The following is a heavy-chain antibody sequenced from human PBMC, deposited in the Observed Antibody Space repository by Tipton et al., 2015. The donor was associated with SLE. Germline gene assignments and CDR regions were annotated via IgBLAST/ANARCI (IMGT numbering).Heavy chain of an antibody. Sequence: TLSLTCTVSGGSISSYYWSWIRQPPGKGLEWIGYIYYSGSTNYNPSLKSRVTISVDTSKNQFSLKLSSVTAADTAVYYCAKDDSTAHYYSPFFRSWGQGTLVTVSS. D-gene: IGHD3-22*01. CDR1: GGSISSYY. J-gene: IGHJ5*02. CDR3: AKDDSTAHYYSPFFRS. V-gene: IGHV4-59*01. CDR2: IYYSGST.